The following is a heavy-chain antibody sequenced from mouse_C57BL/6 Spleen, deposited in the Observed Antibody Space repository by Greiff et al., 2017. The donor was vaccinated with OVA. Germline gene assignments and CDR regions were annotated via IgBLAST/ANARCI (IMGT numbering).Heavy chain of an antibody. J-gene: IGHJ3*01. Sequence: EVKLVESGGGLVKPGGSLKLSCAASGFTFSDYGMHWVRQAPEKGLEWVAYISSGSSTIYYADTVKGRFTISRDNAKNTLFLQMTSLRTEDTAMYYGARENYYGSSPAWFAYWGQGTLVTVSA. V-gene: IGHV5-17*01. CDR3: ARENYYGSSPAWFAY. CDR1: GFTFSDYG. CDR2: ISSGSSTI. D-gene: IGHD1-1*01.